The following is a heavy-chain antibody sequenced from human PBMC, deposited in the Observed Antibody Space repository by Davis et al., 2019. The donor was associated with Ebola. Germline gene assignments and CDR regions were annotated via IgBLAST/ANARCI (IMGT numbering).Heavy chain of an antibody. CDR3: AKDYSDFLYYYCMDV. D-gene: IGHD3-9*01. V-gene: IGHV3-11*04. CDR1: GFTFSDYY. J-gene: IGHJ6*02. CDR2: ISSSGSTI. Sequence: PGGSLRLSCAASGFTFSDYYMSWIRQAPGKGLEWVSYISSSGSTIYYADSVKGRFTIPKDNAKNSLYLQMNSLRAEDTAVYYCAKDYSDFLYYYCMDVWGQGTTVTVSS.